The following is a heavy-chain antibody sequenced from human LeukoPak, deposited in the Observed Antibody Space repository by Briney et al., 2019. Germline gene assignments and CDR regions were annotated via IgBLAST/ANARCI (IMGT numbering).Heavy chain of an antibody. J-gene: IGHJ4*02. D-gene: IGHD6-19*01. CDR1: GFTFSSYA. V-gene: IGHV3-23*01. CDR2: ISGHDGGR. Sequence: GGSLRLSCAASGFTFSSYAMSWVRQAPGKGLEWVSGISGHDGGRYYADSVKGRISISRDNSKNTLYLQVNSLRAEDTAVYYCAKERRTVAGTVCDYWGQGTLVTVSS. CDR3: AKERRTVAGTVCDY.